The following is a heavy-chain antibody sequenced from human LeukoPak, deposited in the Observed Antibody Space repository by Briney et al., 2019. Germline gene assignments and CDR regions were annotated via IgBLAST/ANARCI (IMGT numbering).Heavy chain of an antibody. J-gene: IGHJ4*02. D-gene: IGHD6-19*01. CDR2: ISYDGSNK. Sequence: GGSLRLSCAASGFTFSSYAMHWVRQAPGKGLEWVAVISYDGSNKYYADSVKGRFTISRDNSKNTLYLQMNSLRAEDTAVYYCAKGGVYSSGWYFDYWGQGTLVTVSS. CDR1: GFTFSSYA. CDR3: AKGGVYSSGWYFDY. V-gene: IGHV3-30-3*02.